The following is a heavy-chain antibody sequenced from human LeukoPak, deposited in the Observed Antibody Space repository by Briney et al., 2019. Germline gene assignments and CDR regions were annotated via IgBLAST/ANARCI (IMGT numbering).Heavy chain of an antibody. D-gene: IGHD6-13*01. Sequence: ASVKVSCKASGYTFTSYGISWVRQAPGQGLEWMGWISAYNGNTNYAQKLQGRVTMTTDTSTSTAYMELRSLRSDDTAVYYCARVYSSSWYGPFGEAANWFDPWGQGTLVTVSS. CDR3: ARVYSSSWYGPFGEAANWFDP. V-gene: IGHV1-18*01. J-gene: IGHJ5*02. CDR1: GYTFTSYG. CDR2: ISAYNGNT.